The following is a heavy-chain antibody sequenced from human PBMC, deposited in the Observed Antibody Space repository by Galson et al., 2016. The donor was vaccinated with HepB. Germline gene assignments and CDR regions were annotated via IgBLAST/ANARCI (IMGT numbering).Heavy chain of an antibody. CDR1: GASISSRNW. Sequence: ETLSLTCTISGASISSRNWWSWVRQSPEKGLEWIGEIFHSGDTNYNPSLKSRVTISIDKSKNQFSLKLTSVTAADAAVYYCARVPPRYYYYYGMDVWGQGTTVTVSS. J-gene: IGHJ6*02. CDR2: IFHSGDT. CDR3: ARVPPRYYYYYGMDV. V-gene: IGHV4-4*02.